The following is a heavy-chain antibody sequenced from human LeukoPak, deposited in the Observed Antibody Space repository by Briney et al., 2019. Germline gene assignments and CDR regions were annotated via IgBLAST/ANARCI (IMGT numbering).Heavy chain of an antibody. D-gene: IGHD3-16*01. CDR1: GFTFSTYS. Sequence: GGSLRLSCAASGFTFSTYSMNWVRQAPGKGLEWVSSISSDSNYIFNADSLKGRFTISRDNAKNSLYLQMISLRAEDTAVYYCARVAFGLYVMDVWGQGTTVTVS. CDR3: ARVAFGLYVMDV. J-gene: IGHJ6*02. V-gene: IGHV3-21*01. CDR2: ISSDSNYI.